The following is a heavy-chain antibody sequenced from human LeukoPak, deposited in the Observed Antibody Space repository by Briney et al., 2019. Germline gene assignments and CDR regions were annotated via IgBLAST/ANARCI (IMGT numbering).Heavy chain of an antibody. CDR3: ARHVVYCSGGSCTSGRFDI. J-gene: IGHJ3*02. CDR2: IDPSDSYT. V-gene: IGHV5-10-1*01. D-gene: IGHD2-15*01. CDR1: GYSFTSYW. Sequence: GESLKISCKGSGYSFTSYWISWVCQMPGKGLEWMGRIDPSDSYTNYSPSFQGHVTISADKSISTAYLQWSSLKASDTAMYYCARHVVYCSGGSCTSGRFDIWGQGTMVTVSS.